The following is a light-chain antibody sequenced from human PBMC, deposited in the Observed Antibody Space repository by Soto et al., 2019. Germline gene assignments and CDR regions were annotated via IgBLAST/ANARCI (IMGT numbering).Light chain of an antibody. Sequence: QSPGTVKRSQRGRPSISNRASQNIISNLAWYQQKPGQAPRLLIYGAFTRATGLPARFSGSGSGTEFTLTYSILQSEEYAVYYCHPYSRWSSTSGLGTRLEIK. CDR1: QNIISN. CDR3: HPYSRWSST. CDR2: GAF. J-gene: IGKJ5*01. V-gene: IGKV3-15*01.